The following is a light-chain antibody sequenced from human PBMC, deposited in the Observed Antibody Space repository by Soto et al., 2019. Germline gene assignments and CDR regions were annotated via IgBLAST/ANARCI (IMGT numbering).Light chain of an antibody. V-gene: IGKV1-27*01. CDR3: QKYSSGPV. CDR2: AAS. Sequence: DIQMTQSPTSLSASVGDRVTITCRASQGIRNFVAWYQQKPGKAPKLLIYAASTLQSGVPSRFSGSGSGTDFHLTIHSLQPEDGATYFCQKYSSGPVFGPGTKVEIK. CDR1: QGIRNF. J-gene: IGKJ3*01.